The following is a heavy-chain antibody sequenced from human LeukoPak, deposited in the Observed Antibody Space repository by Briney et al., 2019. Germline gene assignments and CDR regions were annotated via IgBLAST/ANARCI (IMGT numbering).Heavy chain of an antibody. CDR2: INTDGSST. CDR1: GFTFRSNW. CDR3: ARTLADAFDV. V-gene: IGHV3-74*01. J-gene: IGHJ3*01. Sequence: PGGSLRLSCAASGFTFRSNWMHWVRQAPGKGLVWVSHINTDGSSTRYAGSVRGRFTIPRDNAKNTLYLQMNSLRAEDTAVYYCARTLADAFDVWGQGTMVTVSS. D-gene: IGHD3-16*01.